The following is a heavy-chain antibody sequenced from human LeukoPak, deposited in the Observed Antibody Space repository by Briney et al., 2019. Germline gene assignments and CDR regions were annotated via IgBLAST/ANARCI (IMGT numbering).Heavy chain of an antibody. V-gene: IGHV4-61*02. Sequence: PSETLSLTCTVSGGSISSGGYYWSWIRQPAGKGLEWIGRMYTSGNTNYNPSLKSRVTISVDTSKNQFSLKLSSVTAADTAVYYCARKRSRYFAGQRAFDPWGQGTLVTVSS. CDR2: MYTSGNT. D-gene: IGHD3-9*01. J-gene: IGHJ5*02. CDR1: GGSISSGGYY. CDR3: ARKRSRYFAGQRAFDP.